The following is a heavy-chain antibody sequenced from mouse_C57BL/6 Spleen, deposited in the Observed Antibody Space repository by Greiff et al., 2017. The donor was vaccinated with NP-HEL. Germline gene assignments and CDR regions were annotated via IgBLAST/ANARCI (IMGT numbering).Heavy chain of an antibody. V-gene: IGHV1-81*01. J-gene: IGHJ1*03. CDR3: ARDGYPVLGFDV. Sequence: QVHVKQSGAELARPGASVTLSCKASGYTFTSYGISWVKQRTGQGLEWIGEIYPRSGNTYYNEKFKGKATLTADKSSSTAYMELRSLTSEDSAVYFCARDGYPVLGFDVWGTGTTVTVSS. CDR1: GYTFTSYG. CDR2: IYPRSGNT. D-gene: IGHD2-3*01.